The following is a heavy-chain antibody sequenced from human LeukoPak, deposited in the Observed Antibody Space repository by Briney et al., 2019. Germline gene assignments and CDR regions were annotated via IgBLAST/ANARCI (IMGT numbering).Heavy chain of an antibody. Sequence: SETLSLTCAVYGGSFSGYYWSWIRQPPGKGLEWIGEINHSGSTNYDPSLKSRVTISVDTSENQFSLKLSSVTAADTAVYYCATGQMGIAPRRFDYWGQGTLGTVSS. CDR3: ATGQMGIAPRRFDY. CDR2: INHSGST. D-gene: IGHD6-13*01. V-gene: IGHV4-34*01. CDR1: GGSFSGYY. J-gene: IGHJ4*02.